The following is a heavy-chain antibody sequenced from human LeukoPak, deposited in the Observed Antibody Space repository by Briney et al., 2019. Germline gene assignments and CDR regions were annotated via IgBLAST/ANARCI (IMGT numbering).Heavy chain of an antibody. CDR2: IYYSGST. J-gene: IGHJ4*02. D-gene: IGHD4-17*01. CDR1: GGSISSGGYY. V-gene: IGHV4-31*03. CDR3: ARVPPYGDYVLFDY. Sequence: PSQTLSLTCTVSGGSISSGGYYWSWIRQHPGKGLEWIGYIYYSGSTNYNPSLKSRVTISVDTSKNQFSLKLSSVTAADTAVYYCARVPPYGDYVLFDYWGQGTLVTVSS.